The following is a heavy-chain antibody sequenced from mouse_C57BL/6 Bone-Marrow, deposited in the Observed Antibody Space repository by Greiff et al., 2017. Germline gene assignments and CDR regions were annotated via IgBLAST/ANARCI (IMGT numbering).Heavy chain of an antibody. D-gene: IGHD2-5*01. V-gene: IGHV1-64*01. CDR1: GYTFTSYW. J-gene: IGHJ2*01. Sequence: QVQLQQPGAELVKPGASVKLSCKASGYTFTSYWMHWVKQRPGQGLEWIGMIHPNSGSTNSNEKFKSKATLTVDKSSSTAYMQLSSLTSEDSAVYYCATYYSNYGYYFDYWGQGTTLTVSS. CDR2: IHPNSGST. CDR3: ATYYSNYGYYFDY.